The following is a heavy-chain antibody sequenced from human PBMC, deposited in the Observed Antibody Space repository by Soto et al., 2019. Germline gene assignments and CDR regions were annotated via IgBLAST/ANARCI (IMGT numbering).Heavy chain of an antibody. V-gene: IGHV3-15*07. J-gene: IGHJ5*02. D-gene: IGHD6-13*01. CDR3: TTDSSGWYSRCP. CDR2: IKSKTDGGTT. CDR1: GFTFSNAW. Sequence: GGSLRLCCAASGFTFSNAWMNWVRQAPGKGLEWVGRIKSKTDGGTTDYAAPVKGRFTISRDDSKNTLYLQMNSLKTEDTAVYYCTTDSSGWYSRCPRGQGTLVTVSS.